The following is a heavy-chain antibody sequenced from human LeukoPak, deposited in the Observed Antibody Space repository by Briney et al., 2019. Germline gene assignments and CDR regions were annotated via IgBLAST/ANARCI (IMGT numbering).Heavy chain of an antibody. CDR1: GFTFSSYA. CDR2: ISSSSSYI. D-gene: IGHD2-2*01. CDR3: ARARARYCSSTSCPNCFDY. V-gene: IGHV3-21*01. Sequence: PGGSLRLSCAASGFTFSSYAMSWVRQAPGKGLELVSSISSSSSYIYYADSVKGRFTISRDNAKNSLYLQMNSLRAEDTAVYYCARARARYCSSTSCPNCFDYWGQGTLVTVSS. J-gene: IGHJ4*02.